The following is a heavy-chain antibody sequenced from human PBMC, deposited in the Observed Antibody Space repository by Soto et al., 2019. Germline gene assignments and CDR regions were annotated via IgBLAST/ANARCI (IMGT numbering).Heavy chain of an antibody. J-gene: IGHJ1*01. V-gene: IGHV1-18*01. CDR3: ARDAAGTPVGSKYFQH. Sequence: QVQLVQSGAEVKKPGASVKVSCKASGYTFTSYGISWVRQAPGQGLEWMGWISAYNGNTNYAQKLQGRVTMTTDTSTSTAYMEQSRLRSDDTAVYYCARDAAGTPVGSKYFQHWGQGTLVTVSS. CDR1: GYTFTSYG. CDR2: ISAYNGNT. D-gene: IGHD1-7*01.